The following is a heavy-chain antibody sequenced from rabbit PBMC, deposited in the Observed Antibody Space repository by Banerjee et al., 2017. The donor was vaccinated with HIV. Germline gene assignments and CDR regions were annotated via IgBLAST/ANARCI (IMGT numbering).Heavy chain of an antibody. V-gene: IGHV1S40*01. D-gene: IGHD1-1*01. CDR1: GFSFSNGYV. CDR2: INTSSGNT. CDR3: ARMTDSDYYSL. J-gene: IGHJ4*01. Sequence: QSLEESGGDLVKPGASLTLTCTASGFSFSNGYVMCWVRQAPGKGLEWIACINTSSGNTVYATWAKGRFTISKTSWTTVTLQMTSLTAADTATYFCARMTDSDYYSLWGPGTLVTVS.